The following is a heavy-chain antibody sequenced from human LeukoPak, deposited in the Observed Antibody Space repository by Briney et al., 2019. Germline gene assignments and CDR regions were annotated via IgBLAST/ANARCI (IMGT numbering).Heavy chain of an antibody. CDR3: ARADERGYCSGGSCHYFDY. Sequence: SETLSLTCAVYGGSFSGYYWSWIRQPPGKGLEWIGEINHSGSTNYNPSLKSRVTISVDTSKNQFSLKLSSVTAADTAVYHCARADERGYCSGGSCHYFDYWGQGTLVTVSS. CDR2: INHSGST. D-gene: IGHD2-15*01. CDR1: GGSFSGYY. V-gene: IGHV4-34*01. J-gene: IGHJ4*02.